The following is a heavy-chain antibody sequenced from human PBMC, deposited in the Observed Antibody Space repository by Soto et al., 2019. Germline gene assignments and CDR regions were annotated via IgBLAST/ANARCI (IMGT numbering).Heavy chain of an antibody. V-gene: IGHV5-51*01. CDR2: IYPGDSDT. D-gene: IGHD2-15*01. Sequence: GESLKISCKGSGYSFTSYWIGWVRQMPGKGLEWMGIIYPGDSDTRYSPSFQGQVTISADKSISTAYLQWSSLKASDTAMYYCAGGYCSGGSCYYGMDVWGQGTKVTVSS. CDR3: AGGYCSGGSCYYGMDV. J-gene: IGHJ6*02. CDR1: GYSFTSYW.